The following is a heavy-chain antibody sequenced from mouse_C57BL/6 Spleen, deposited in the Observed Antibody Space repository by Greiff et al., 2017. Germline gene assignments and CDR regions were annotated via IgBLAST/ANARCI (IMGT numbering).Heavy chain of an antibody. D-gene: IGHD2-5*01. J-gene: IGHJ2*01. Sequence: VQLQQSGPELVKPGASVKISCKASGYSFTSYYIHWVKQRPGQGLEWIGWFYPGSGNTKYNEKFKGKATLTADTSSSTAYMQLSSLTSEDSAVYYCAIPFSNYLYFDYWGQGTTLTVSS. V-gene: IGHV1-66*01. CDR1: GYSFTSYY. CDR2: FYPGSGNT. CDR3: AIPFSNYLYFDY.